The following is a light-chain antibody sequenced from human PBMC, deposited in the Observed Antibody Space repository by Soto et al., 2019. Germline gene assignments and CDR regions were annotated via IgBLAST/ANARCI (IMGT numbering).Light chain of an antibody. CDR3: AAWSDTLSGVM. CDR2: SDN. CDR1: TSNIGRSA. Sequence: QSVLTQPPSASATPGQRVTFSCSGSTSNIGRSAVNWYQQVPGTAPKLLIYSDNQRPSGVPARFSGSKFGTSASLAISGLQSEDEADYFCAAWSDTLSGVMFGGGTKLTVL. V-gene: IGLV1-44*01. J-gene: IGLJ3*02.